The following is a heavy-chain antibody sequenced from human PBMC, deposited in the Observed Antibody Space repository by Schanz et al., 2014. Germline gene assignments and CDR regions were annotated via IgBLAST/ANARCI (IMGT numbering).Heavy chain of an antibody. V-gene: IGHV3-53*01. Sequence: EVQLVESGGGLIQPGGSLRLSCAVSGFTVNTNYMSWVRQAPGKGLEWISSMYINSGSTQYADSVKGRFIISRDSFKNTLFLQMNSLRAEDTAVYFCARDGGRDGYNLAFDVWGQGTLVTVSS. D-gene: IGHD5-12*01. CDR2: MYINSGST. CDR1: GFTVNTNY. CDR3: ARDGGRDGYNLAFDV. J-gene: IGHJ3*01.